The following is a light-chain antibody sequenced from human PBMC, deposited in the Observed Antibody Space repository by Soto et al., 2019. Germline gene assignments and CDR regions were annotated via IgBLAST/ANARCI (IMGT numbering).Light chain of an antibody. CDR1: QTISSNN. J-gene: IGKJ1*01. V-gene: IGKV3-20*01. Sequence: EIVLTQSPGTLSVSPGERATLSCRASQTISSNNLAWYQQKPGQAPSLLIYGTSSRATCIPDRFSGSGPGIDFTLTISRLEPEDSSIYYCQGYGSWTFGQVTKVEI. CDR3: QGYGSWT. CDR2: GTS.